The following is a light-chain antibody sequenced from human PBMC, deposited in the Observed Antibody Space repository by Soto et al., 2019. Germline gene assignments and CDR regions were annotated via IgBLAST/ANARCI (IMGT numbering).Light chain of an antibody. J-gene: IGKJ1*01. CDR3: QQSYSTPLT. Sequence: DIQMTQSPSSLSASVRDRVTISCRASQSIRNYLNWYQQKPGRAPKILIYAASNLQSGVPSRFSGVESGNAFTLAITSLQPEDFATYYCQQSYSTPLTFVQGTKVEIK. CDR2: AAS. CDR1: QSIRNY. V-gene: IGKV1-39*01.